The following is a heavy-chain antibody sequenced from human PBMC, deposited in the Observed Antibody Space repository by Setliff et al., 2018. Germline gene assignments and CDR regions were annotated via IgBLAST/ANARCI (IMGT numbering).Heavy chain of an antibody. CDR1: GDSINRSGYY. CDR3: ARVTGFLYMDV. Sequence: SETLSLTCNVSGDSINRSGYYWGWIRQPPGKGLEWIGSMYYSGSNDYNPSLKSRVTISLDTSKNQFSLRLTSVTAADTAVYYCARVTGFLYMDVWGKGTTVTVSS. J-gene: IGHJ6*03. V-gene: IGHV4-39*07. CDR2: MYYSGSN. D-gene: IGHD3-3*01.